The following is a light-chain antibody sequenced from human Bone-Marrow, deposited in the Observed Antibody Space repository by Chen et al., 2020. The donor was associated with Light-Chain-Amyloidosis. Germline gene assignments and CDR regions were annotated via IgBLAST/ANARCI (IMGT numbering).Light chain of an antibody. V-gene: IGLV2-14*01. Sequence: SALPPPASLSGSPAQPITISSTRTSSDVGAYNYVSWYQQHPGKAPKLMIYDVKNRPSGVSNRCSGSKSGNTASLTISVLQAEDEADYYCTSFTNNTAPVLFGGGTKVTVL. J-gene: IGLJ2*01. CDR2: DVK. CDR3: TSFTNNTAPVL. CDR1: SSDVGAYNY.